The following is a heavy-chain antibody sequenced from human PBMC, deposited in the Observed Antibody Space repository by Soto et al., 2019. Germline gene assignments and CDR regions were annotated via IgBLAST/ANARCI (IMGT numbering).Heavy chain of an antibody. V-gene: IGHV1-69*02. CDR1: GGTFSRYT. Sequence: QVQLVQSGAEVKKPGSSVKVSCKASGGTFSRYTISWVRQAPGQGPAWMGWIIPILGIANYAQKFQGRVTTTADKSTSTAYMEMSSLRTEDTAVYYCARASYNYLYNNGTDVWGQGTTVTVSS. J-gene: IGHJ6*02. D-gene: IGHD1-26*01. CDR3: ARASYNYLYNNGTDV. CDR2: IIPILGIA.